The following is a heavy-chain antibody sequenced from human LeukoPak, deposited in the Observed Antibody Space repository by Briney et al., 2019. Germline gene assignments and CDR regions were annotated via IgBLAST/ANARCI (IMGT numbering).Heavy chain of an antibody. V-gene: IGHV1-69*02. Sequence: ASVKVSCKASGGTFSSYTISWVRQAPGQGLEWMGRIIPILGIANYAQKFQGRVTITADKPTSTAYMELSSLRSEDTAVYYCARAPLPDLVGAPRAWTDYWGQGTLVTVSS. CDR1: GGTFSSYT. CDR2: IIPILGIA. CDR3: ARAPLPDLVGAPRAWTDY. J-gene: IGHJ4*02. D-gene: IGHD1-26*01.